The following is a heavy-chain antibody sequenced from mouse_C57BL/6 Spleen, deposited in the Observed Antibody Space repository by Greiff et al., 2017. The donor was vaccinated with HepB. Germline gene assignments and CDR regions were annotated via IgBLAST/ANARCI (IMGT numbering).Heavy chain of an antibody. J-gene: IGHJ2*01. D-gene: IGHD1-1*01. Sequence: VQLKQSGAELARPGASVKLSCKASGYTFTSYGISWVKQRTGQGLEWIGEIYPRSGNTYYNEKFKGKATLTADKSSSTAYMELRSLTSEDSAVYFCARSIDYGSSYNYFDYWGQGTTLTVSS. CDR3: ARSIDYGSSYNYFDY. CDR1: GYTFTSYG. CDR2: IYPRSGNT. V-gene: IGHV1-81*01.